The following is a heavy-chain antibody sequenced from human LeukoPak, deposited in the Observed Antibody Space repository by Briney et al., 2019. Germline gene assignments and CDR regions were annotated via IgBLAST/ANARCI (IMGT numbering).Heavy chain of an antibody. D-gene: IGHD3-22*01. Sequence: SETLSLTCTVSGYSISSGYYWGWIRQPPGKGLEWIGSIYHSGSTYYNPSLKSRVTISVDTSKNQLSLKLSSVTAADTAVYYCARDLGITTIYGMDVWGQGTTVTVSS. CDR1: GYSISSGYY. CDR3: ARDLGITTIYGMDV. CDR2: IYHSGST. J-gene: IGHJ6*02. V-gene: IGHV4-38-2*02.